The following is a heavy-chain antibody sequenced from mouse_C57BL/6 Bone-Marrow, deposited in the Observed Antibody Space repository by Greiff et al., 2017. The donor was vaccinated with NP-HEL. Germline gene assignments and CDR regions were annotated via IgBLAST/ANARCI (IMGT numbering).Heavy chain of an antibody. V-gene: IGHV5-4*01. CDR3: ARDWNDGYCAY. Sequence: EVKLMESGGGLVKPGGSLKLSCAASGFTFSSYAMSWVRQTPEKRLEWVATISDGGSYTYYPDNVKGRFTISRDNAKNNLYLQMSHLKSEDTAMYYCARDWNDGYCAYWGQGTLVTVSA. CDR2: ISDGGSYT. D-gene: IGHD2-3*01. CDR1: GFTFSSYA. J-gene: IGHJ3*01.